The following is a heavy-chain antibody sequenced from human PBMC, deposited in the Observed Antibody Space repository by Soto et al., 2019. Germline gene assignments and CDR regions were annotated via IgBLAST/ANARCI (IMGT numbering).Heavy chain of an antibody. CDR1: GGSISSGGYY. V-gene: IGHV4-31*03. D-gene: IGHD2-2*01. J-gene: IGHJ6*02. Sequence: LSLTCTVSGGSISSGGYYWSWIRQHPGKGLEWIGYIYYSGSTYYNPSLKSRVTISVDTSKNQFSLKLSSVTAADTAVYYCARDPGYCSSTSCYFYGMDVWGQGTTVTVSS. CDR3: ARDPGYCSSTSCYFYGMDV. CDR2: IYYSGST.